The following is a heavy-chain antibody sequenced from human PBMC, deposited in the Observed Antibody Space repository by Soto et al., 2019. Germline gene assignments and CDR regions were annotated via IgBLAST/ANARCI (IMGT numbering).Heavy chain of an antibody. CDR1: GGTFSSYA. CDR2: ITPMFGTT. J-gene: IGHJ5*02. Sequence: QVQLVQSGAEVKKPGSSVKVSCKASGGTFSSYAISWVRQAPGQGLEWMGGITPMFGTTKYAQKFQGRLTITADESTSTAYMELSSLRSGDTAVYYCVRGVVVVAASQLGWFDPWGQGTLVTVSS. D-gene: IGHD2-15*01. V-gene: IGHV1-69*01. CDR3: VRGVVVVAASQLGWFDP.